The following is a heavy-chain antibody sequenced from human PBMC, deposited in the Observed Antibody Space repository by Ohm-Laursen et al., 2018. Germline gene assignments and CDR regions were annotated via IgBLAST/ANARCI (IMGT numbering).Heavy chain of an antibody. J-gene: IGHJ3*02. CDR1: GFTFSDYY. CDR2: IFIGGSTK. Sequence: LSLTCAVSGFTFSDYYMSWIRQAPGKGLEWVSYIFIGGSTKYYADSVKGRFTISRDNAKNSLYLQMNSLRAEDTAVYYCARANYYDSSGSDAFDIWGQGTMVTVS. V-gene: IGHV3-11*01. CDR3: ARANYYDSSGSDAFDI. D-gene: IGHD3-22*01.